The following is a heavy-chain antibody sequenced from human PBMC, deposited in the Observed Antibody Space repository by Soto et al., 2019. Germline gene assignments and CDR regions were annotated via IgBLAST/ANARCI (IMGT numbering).Heavy chain of an antibody. CDR1: GGSISSSSYY. D-gene: IGHD3-22*01. Sequence: QLQLQESGPGLVKPSETLSLTCTVSGGSISSSSYYWGWIRQPPGKGLEWIGSIYYSGSTYYNPSLKSRVTISVDTSKNQFSLKLSSVTAADTAVYYCARQEDGMIVVVIDYWGQGTLVTVSS. V-gene: IGHV4-39*01. CDR2: IYYSGST. CDR3: ARQEDGMIVVVIDY. J-gene: IGHJ4*02.